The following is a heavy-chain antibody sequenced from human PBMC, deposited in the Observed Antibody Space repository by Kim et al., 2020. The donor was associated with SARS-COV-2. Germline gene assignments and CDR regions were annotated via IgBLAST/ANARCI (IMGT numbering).Heavy chain of an antibody. CDR2: IYAGDSDT. Sequence: GESLKISCKGSGYTFATYWIGWVRQMPGKGLEWRGIIYAGDSDTRYSPSFQGQVTISADKSISTAYLQWSSLKASYIATYYCASVRGSKRLGYSYGVDLWGQGTTVSVAS. CDR3: ASVRGSKRLGYSYGVDL. D-gene: IGHD3-10*01. V-gene: IGHV5-51*01. J-gene: IGHJ6*02. CDR1: GYTFATYW.